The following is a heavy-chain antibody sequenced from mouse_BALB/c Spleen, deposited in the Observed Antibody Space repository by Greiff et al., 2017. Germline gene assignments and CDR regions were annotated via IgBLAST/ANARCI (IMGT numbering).Heavy chain of an antibody. CDR1: GFNIKDTY. J-gene: IGHJ3*01. CDR3: ARSYYRYDWFAY. D-gene: IGHD2-14*01. CDR2: IDPANGNT. Sequence: DVQLQESGAELVKPGASVKLSCTASGFNIKDTYMHWVKQRPEQGLEWIGRIDPANGNTKYDPKFQGKATITADTSSNTAYLQLSSLTSEDTAVYYCARSYYRYDWFAYWGQGTLVTVSA. V-gene: IGHV14-3*02.